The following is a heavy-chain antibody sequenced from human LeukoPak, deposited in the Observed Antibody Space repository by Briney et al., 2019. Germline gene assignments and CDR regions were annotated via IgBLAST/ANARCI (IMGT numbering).Heavy chain of an antibody. V-gene: IGHV3-74*01. D-gene: IGHD3-10*01. CDR2: IDTDGSIT. J-gene: IGHJ4*02. Sequence: GGSLRLSCAASGFTFSDYWIHWVRQAPGKGLVWVSRIDTDGSITNYADSVKGRFSISRDNAKNTLYLQMSSLRAEDTAVYYCARDPGPRTGFMVREAYDYWGQGTLVTVSS. CDR3: ARDPGPRTGFMVREAYDY. CDR1: GFTFSDYW.